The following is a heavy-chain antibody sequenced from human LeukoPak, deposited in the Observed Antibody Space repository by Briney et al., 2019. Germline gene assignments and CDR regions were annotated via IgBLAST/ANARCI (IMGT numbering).Heavy chain of an antibody. CDR3: ARANSLGY. CDR2: IKHDGSEK. V-gene: IGHV3-7*01. Sequence: GGSLRLSCAASGFIFSSYWMSWVRQAPGKGLGWVANIKHDGSEKYYVDSVKGRFTFSRDNAKDSLYLQMNSLRAQDTAVYYCARANSLGYWGQGTLVTVSS. CDR1: GFIFSSYW. D-gene: IGHD2/OR15-2a*01. J-gene: IGHJ4*02.